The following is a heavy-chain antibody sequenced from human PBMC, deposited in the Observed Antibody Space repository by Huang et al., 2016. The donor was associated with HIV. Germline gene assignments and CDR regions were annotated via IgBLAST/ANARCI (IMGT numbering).Heavy chain of an antibody. CDR3: ARRQGSGYYFYFDY. D-gene: IGHD3-22*01. Sequence: QLQLQESGPGLVKPSDTISLNCTISGGSIKSRNYYWGWVRQAPGKGLEWIGDIYYRGSPYYNPSLRSRVSLSVDTSKNQVTLKVNAVIAADTAVYYCARRQGSGYYFYFDYWGRGIPVTVSA. J-gene: IGHJ4*02. V-gene: IGHV4-39*01. CDR2: IYYRGSP. CDR1: GGSIKSRNYY.